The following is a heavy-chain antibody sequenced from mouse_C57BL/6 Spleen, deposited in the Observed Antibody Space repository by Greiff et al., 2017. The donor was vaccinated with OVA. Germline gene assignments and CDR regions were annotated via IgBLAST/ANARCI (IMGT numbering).Heavy chain of an antibody. Sequence: EVQGVESGGGLVQPGGSLSLSCAASGFTFTDYYMSWVRQPPGKALEWLGFIRNKGNGYTTEYSAYVKGRFTISRNKSQSNLYLQMNALRAEYSATYYCATHYYGSSWAYWGQGTLVTVSA. CDR2: IRNKGNGYTT. CDR3: ATHYYGSSWAY. J-gene: IGHJ3*01. CDR1: GFTFTDYY. D-gene: IGHD1-1*01. V-gene: IGHV7-3*01.